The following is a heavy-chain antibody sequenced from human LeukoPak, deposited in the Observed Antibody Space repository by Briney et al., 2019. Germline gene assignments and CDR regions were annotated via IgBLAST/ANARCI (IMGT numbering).Heavy chain of an antibody. V-gene: IGHV4-30-4*01. D-gene: IGHD3-16*02. CDR1: GGSISSGDYY. CDR3: ARQPVVPVIVISWFDP. J-gene: IGHJ5*02. Sequence: SETLSLTCTVSGGSISSGDYYWSWIRQPPGKGLEWIGYIYYSGSTYYNSSLKRRVTISVDTSKNQFSLKLSSVTAADTAVYYCARQPVVPVIVISWFDPWGQGTLVTVSS. CDR2: IYYSGST.